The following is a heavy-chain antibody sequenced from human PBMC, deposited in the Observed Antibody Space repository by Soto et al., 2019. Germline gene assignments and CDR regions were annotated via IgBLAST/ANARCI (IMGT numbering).Heavy chain of an antibody. V-gene: IGHV4-39*01. CDR2: IYYSGTT. CDR3: ARRPSYYYDSSGFDPFDY. J-gene: IGHJ4*02. D-gene: IGHD3-22*01. CDR1: GGSISSKNYY. Sequence: SETLSLTCSVSGGSISSKNYYWGWIRQPPGKGLEWIGIIYYSGTTYYNPSLKSRVIISVDTSKNQFSLKLSSVTAADTAVYYCARRPSYYYDSSGFDPFDYWGQGTPVTVSS.